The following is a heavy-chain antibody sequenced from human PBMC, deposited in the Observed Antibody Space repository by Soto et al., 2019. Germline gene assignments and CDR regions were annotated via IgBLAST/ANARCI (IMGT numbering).Heavy chain of an antibody. CDR2: IYYSGST. CDR3: ARDAQPGTNGVCYSGAVDY. V-gene: IGHV4-31*03. Sequence: QVQLQESGPGLVKPSQTLSLTCTVSGGSISSGGYYWSWIRQHPGQGLEWIGSIYYSGSTYYNPSPESRVTIAVDTARNQGALKRSAGTAADTAVYYCARDAQPGTNGVCYSGAVDYWGQGTRVTVSA. CDR1: GGSISSGGYY. J-gene: IGHJ4*02. D-gene: IGHD2-8*01.